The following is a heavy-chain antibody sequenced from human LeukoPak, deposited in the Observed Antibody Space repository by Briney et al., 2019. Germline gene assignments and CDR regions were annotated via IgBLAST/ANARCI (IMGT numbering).Heavy chain of an antibody. V-gene: IGHV3-21*01. Sequence: GGSLRLSCAASGFTFSSYSMNWVRQAPGKGLEWVSSISSSSSYIYYADSVKGRFTISRDNAKNSLYLQMNSLRAEDTAVYYCARDRAPMGIVVPAAIDWFDPWGQGTLVTVSS. CDR1: GFTFSSYS. CDR2: ISSSSSYI. D-gene: IGHD2-2*01. CDR3: ARDRAPMGIVVPAAIDWFDP. J-gene: IGHJ5*02.